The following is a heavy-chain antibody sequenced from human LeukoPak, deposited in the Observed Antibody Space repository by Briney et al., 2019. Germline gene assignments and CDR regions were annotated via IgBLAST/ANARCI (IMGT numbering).Heavy chain of an antibody. CDR2: IFSVDGDT. Sequence: SGGSLRLSCAASGFTFSSHWMHWVRQAPGGRLGWVSRIFSVDGDTCYADSVKGRFTISRDNSMNTLYLQMNSLSAEDTAVYYCPREDRGTLCGYYGMGVWGQGTTVTVSS. CDR1: GFTFSSHW. J-gene: IGHJ6*02. V-gene: IGHV3-74*01. CDR3: PREDRGTLCGYYGMGV. D-gene: IGHD1-7*01.